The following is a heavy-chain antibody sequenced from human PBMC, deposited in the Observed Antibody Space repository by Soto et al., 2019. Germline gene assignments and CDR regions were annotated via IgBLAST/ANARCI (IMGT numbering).Heavy chain of an antibody. Sequence: GASVKVSCKASGYTFTSYGISWVRQAPGQGLEWMGWISVDNGNTKYSQKLQGRVTITRDTSTSTAYMELSSLRSEDTAVYYCARTPIHYYDSSGYYSLFDYWGQGTLVTVSS. D-gene: IGHD3-22*01. CDR3: ARTPIHYYDSSGYYSLFDY. V-gene: IGHV1-18*01. CDR1: GYTFTSYG. CDR2: ISVDNGNT. J-gene: IGHJ4*02.